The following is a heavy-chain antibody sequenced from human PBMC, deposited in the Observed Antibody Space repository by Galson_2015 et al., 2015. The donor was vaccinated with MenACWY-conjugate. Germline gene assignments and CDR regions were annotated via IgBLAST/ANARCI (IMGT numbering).Heavy chain of an antibody. J-gene: IGHJ4*02. V-gene: IGHV3-23*01. CDR2: ISGSGTNI. CDR3: ARSPHTNWNYFDY. D-gene: IGHD1-1*01. Sequence: SLRLSCAASGFTFSSYAMSWVRQAPGKGLEWVSTISGSGTNIYFADSTKGRTIISRDKSKNTLYLEIRSLRAEDTAVYYCARSPHTNWNYFDYWGQGTQVAVSS. CDR1: GFTFSSYA.